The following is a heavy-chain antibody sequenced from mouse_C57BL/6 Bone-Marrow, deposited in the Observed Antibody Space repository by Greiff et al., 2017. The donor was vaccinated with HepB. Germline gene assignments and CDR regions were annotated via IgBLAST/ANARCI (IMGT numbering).Heavy chain of an antibody. D-gene: IGHD2-2*01. V-gene: IGHV5-12*01. Sequence: EVQRVESGGGLVQPGGSLKLSCAASGFTFSDYYMYWVRQTPEKRLEWVAYISNGGGSTYYPDTVKGRFTISRDNAKNTLYLQMSRLKSEDTAMYYCARYGSYFDYWGQGTTLTVSS. CDR3: ARYGSYFDY. CDR2: ISNGGGST. CDR1: GFTFSDYY. J-gene: IGHJ2*01.